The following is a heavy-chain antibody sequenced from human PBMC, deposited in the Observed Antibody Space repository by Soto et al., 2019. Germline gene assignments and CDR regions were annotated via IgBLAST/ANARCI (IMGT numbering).Heavy chain of an antibody. J-gene: IGHJ5*02. Sequence: PSETLSLTCTVSGGSISSGYWSWIRQPPGKGLEWIGYIYYSDSINYNPSHKSRVIISVDTSKNQFSLSLNSVTAADTAVYYCARAYYDASGYGLDPWGQGTLVTVSS. CDR3: ARAYYDASGYGLDP. D-gene: IGHD3-22*01. V-gene: IGHV4-59*01. CDR2: IYYSDSI. CDR1: GGSISSGY.